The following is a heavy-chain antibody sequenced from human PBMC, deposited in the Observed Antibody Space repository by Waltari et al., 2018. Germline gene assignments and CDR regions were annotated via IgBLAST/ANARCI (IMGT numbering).Heavy chain of an antibody. J-gene: IGHJ4*02. CDR2: ITGGVGDT. CDR1: GFTFSSYA. D-gene: IGHD1-1*01. CDR3: AKDRTGTFDY. Sequence: EVQLLESGGGLVQPGGSLRLSCAASGFTFSSYAMTWVRQAPGRGLEWVSAITGGVGDTYYADSVKGRFTISRDNSKNTVYLQMNSLRVEDTAVYYCAKDRTGTFDYWGQGTLVTVSS. V-gene: IGHV3-23*01.